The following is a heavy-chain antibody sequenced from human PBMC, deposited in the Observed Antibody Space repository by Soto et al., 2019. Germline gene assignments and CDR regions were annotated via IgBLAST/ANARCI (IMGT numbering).Heavy chain of an antibody. V-gene: IGHV1-18*01. CDR3: ARDRGELYLDY. Sequence: QVPLVQSGAEVKKPGASVKVSCKASGYTLSSYGISWVRQAPGQGLEWMGRITTYNGNTNYAQKLQGRVTMTTDLSTNTAFMELRSLRSDDTAVYYCARDRGELYLDYWGQGTLVTVSS. J-gene: IGHJ4*02. CDR1: GYTLSSYG. D-gene: IGHD3-10*01. CDR2: ITTYNGNT.